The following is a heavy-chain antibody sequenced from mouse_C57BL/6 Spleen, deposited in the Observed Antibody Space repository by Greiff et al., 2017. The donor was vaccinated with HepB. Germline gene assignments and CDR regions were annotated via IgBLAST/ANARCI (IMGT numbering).Heavy chain of an antibody. CDR2: ISSGGDYI. Sequence: EVKLVESGEGLVKPGGSPKLSCAASGFTFSSYAMSWVRQTPEKRLEWVAYISSGGDYIYYADTVKGRFTISRDNARNTLYLQMSSLKSEDTAMYYCTRSYYGSSYWYFDVWGTGTTVTVSS. J-gene: IGHJ1*03. CDR3: TRSYYGSSYWYFDV. CDR1: GFTFSSYA. V-gene: IGHV5-9-1*02. D-gene: IGHD1-1*01.